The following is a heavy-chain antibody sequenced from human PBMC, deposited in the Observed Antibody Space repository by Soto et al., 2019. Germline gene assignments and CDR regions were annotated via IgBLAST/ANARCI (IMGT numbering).Heavy chain of an antibody. Sequence: QVQLVESGGGVVQPGRSLRLSCAASGFTFSSYGMHWVRQAPGKGLEWVAVIWYDGSNKYYADSVKGRFTISRDNSKNPLYLPMNSLRAEDTAVYYCARGLYGWGFDYWGQGTMVTVSS. CDR1: GFTFSSYG. J-gene: IGHJ4*02. D-gene: IGHD4-17*01. CDR2: IWYDGSNK. CDR3: ARGLYGWGFDY. V-gene: IGHV3-33*01.